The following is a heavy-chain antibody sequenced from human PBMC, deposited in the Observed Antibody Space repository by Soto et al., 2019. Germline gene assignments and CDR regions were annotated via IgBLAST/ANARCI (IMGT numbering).Heavy chain of an antibody. Sequence: QITLKESGPTLVKPTQTLTLTCTFSGFSLSTSGVGVGWIRQPPGKALEWLALIYWSDEKRYSPSLGSRLTHPQGTSQNPVGPNSTHMDPVETTQFYRSNRRWAELKGGLHYWGQGTLVTVSS. J-gene: IGHJ4*02. CDR1: GFSLSTSGVG. CDR2: IYWSDEK. V-gene: IGHV2-5*01. D-gene: IGHD1-26*01. CDR3: SNRRWAELKGGLHY.